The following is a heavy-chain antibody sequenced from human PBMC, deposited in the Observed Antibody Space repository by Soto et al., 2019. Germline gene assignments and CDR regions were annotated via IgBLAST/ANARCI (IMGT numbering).Heavy chain of an antibody. CDR2: IDYNGVT. D-gene: IGHD2-15*01. V-gene: IGHV4-39*01. J-gene: IGHJ4*02. CDR1: GGSIYRSGYY. CDR3: GKVLVGATGHTDSDY. Sequence: QVQLQESGPGLVKPSETLSLTCTVSGGSIYRSGYYWGWLRQPPGRGLEWIGNIDYNGVTYSNPSLKSRVTISRDTSKNQFSLKLTSVTAADTALYYCGKVLVGATGHTDSDYWGPGTLVAVSS.